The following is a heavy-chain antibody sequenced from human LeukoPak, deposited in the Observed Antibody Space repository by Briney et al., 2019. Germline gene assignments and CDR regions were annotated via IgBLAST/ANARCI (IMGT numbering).Heavy chain of an antibody. Sequence: GGSLRPSCAASGFTFDDYAMHWVRQAPGKGLEWVSLISWDGGSTYYADSVKGRFTISRDNSKNSLYLQMNSLRAEDTALYYCAKESSHYFDYWGQGTLVTVSS. V-gene: IGHV3-43D*03. J-gene: IGHJ4*02. CDR2: ISWDGGST. CDR3: AKESSHYFDY. CDR1: GFTFDDYA.